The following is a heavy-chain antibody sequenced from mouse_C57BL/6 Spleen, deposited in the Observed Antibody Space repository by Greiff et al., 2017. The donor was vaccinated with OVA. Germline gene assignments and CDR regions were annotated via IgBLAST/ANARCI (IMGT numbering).Heavy chain of an antibody. Sequence: EVQLQQSGPELVKPGASVKISCKASGYSFTGYYMNWVKQSPEKSLEWIGEINPSTGGTTYNQKFKAKATLTVDKSSSTAYMQLKSLTSEDSAVYYCARNYYDYDGSWFAYWGQGTLVTVSA. J-gene: IGHJ3*01. CDR3: ARNYYDYDGSWFAY. CDR1: GYSFTGYY. CDR2: INPSTGGT. V-gene: IGHV1-42*01. D-gene: IGHD2-4*01.